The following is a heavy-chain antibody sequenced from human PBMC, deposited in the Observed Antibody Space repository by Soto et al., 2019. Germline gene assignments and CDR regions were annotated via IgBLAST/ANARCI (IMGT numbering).Heavy chain of an antibody. CDR1: GFSFSDYT. CDR3: ARGIGGVPVAAELDY. J-gene: IGHJ4*02. V-gene: IGHV3-21*06. CDR2: ISTSSSNI. Sequence: LRLSCVASGFSFSDYTMSWVRQAPGKGLDWVSTISTSSSNIFYAASVKGRFTVSRDNAKNTLYLQMDNLRAEDTAVYFCARGIGGVPVAAELDYWGEGTMVTVYS. D-gene: IGHD1-1*01.